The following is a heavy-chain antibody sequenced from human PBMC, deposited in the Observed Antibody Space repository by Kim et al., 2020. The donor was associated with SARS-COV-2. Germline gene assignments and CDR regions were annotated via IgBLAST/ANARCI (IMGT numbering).Heavy chain of an antibody. CDR1: GYRFTDYY. CDR2: IDPDSGGT. Sequence: ASVKVSCKSSGYRFTDYYIHWVRQAPGQGLEWMGWIDPDSGGTKNAQMFQDRITMTSITSIRTAYMDLTRLTSDDTAMYYCARSLGHCNDGGWYSWGQGTLVTVSS. V-gene: IGHV1-2*02. CDR3: ARSLGHCNDGGWYS. J-gene: IGHJ4*02. D-gene: IGHD2-15*01.